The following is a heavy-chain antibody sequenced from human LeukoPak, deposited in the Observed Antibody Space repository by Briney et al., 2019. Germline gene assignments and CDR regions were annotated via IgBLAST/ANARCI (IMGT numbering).Heavy chain of an antibody. V-gene: IGHV3-30*03. CDR2: ISYDGSNK. J-gene: IGHJ4*02. CDR3: ARDRYNSFDY. D-gene: IGHD1-14*01. CDR1: GFSLSSYG. Sequence: PGGSLRLSCAASGFSLSSYGMHWVREAPRKGLEWVSVISYDGSNKYYADSVKGRFTISRDNSKNTLHLQMNSLRAEDTAVYYCARDRYNSFDYWGQGTLVTVSS.